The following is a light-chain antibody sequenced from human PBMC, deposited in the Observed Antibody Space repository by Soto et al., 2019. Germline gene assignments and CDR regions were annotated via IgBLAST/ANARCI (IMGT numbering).Light chain of an antibody. CDR3: SSYTSSSTLV. J-gene: IGLJ3*02. CDR1: SSDVGGYNF. Sequence: ALTQPASVSGSPGQSITISCTGTSSDVGGYNFVSWYQQHPGKAPKLMIYDVSNRPSGVSNHFSGSKSGNTASLTISGLQAEDEADYYCSSYTSSSTLVFGGGTKVTVL. V-gene: IGLV2-14*01. CDR2: DVS.